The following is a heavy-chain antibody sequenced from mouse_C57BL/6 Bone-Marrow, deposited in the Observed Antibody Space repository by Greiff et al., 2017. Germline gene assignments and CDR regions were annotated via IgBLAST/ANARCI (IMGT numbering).Heavy chain of an antibody. CDR3: ASEGRPGNY. CDR1: GYSFTGYY. V-gene: IGHV1-42*01. CDR2: INPSTGGT. J-gene: IGHJ2*01. D-gene: IGHD3-3*01. Sequence: EVQLQQSGPELVKPGASVKISCKASGYSFTGYYMNWVKQSPEKSLEWIGEINPSTGGTTYNQKFKAKATLTVDKSSSTAYMQLKSLTSEDSAVYYCASEGRPGNYWGQGTTLTVSS.